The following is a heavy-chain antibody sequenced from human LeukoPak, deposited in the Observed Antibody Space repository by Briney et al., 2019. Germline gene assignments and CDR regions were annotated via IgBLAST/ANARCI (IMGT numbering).Heavy chain of an antibody. V-gene: IGHV1-8*03. D-gene: IGHD2-2*02. J-gene: IGHJ3*02. CDR3: ARGGRYCSSTSCYTDDAFDI. CDR1: GYTFTSYD. Sequence: ASVKVSCKASGYTFTSYDINWVRQATGQGLEWMGWMSPNSGNTGYAQKFQGRVTITRNTSISTAYMELSSLRSEDTAVYYCARGGRYCSSTSCYTDDAFDIWGQGTLVTVSS. CDR2: MSPNSGNT.